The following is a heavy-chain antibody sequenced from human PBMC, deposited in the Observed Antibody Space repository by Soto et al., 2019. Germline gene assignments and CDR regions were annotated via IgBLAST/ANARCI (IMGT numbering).Heavy chain of an antibody. J-gene: IGHJ4*02. Sequence: PGGSLRLSCAASGFTFSSYAMSWVRQAPGKGLEWVSAISGSGGSTYYADSVKGRFTISRDNSKNTLYLQMNSLRAEDTAVYYCAKDSRYSSSSDPLVFLYWGQGTLVTVSS. CDR1: GFTFSSYA. CDR3: AKDSRYSSSSDPLVFLY. V-gene: IGHV3-23*01. D-gene: IGHD6-6*01. CDR2: ISGSGGST.